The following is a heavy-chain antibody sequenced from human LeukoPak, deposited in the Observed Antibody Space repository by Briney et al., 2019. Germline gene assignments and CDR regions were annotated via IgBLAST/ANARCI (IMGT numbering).Heavy chain of an antibody. D-gene: IGHD3-22*01. CDR3: AKDGTYYYDSSGYQFDY. CDR1: GFTFSSYG. Sequence: PGRSLRLSCAASGFTFSSYGMHWVRQAPGKGLEWVAVISYDGSNKYYADSVKGRFTISRDNSKNTLYLQMNSLRAEDTAVYYCAKDGTYYYDSSGYQFDYWGQGTLATVSS. J-gene: IGHJ4*02. V-gene: IGHV3-30*18. CDR2: ISYDGSNK.